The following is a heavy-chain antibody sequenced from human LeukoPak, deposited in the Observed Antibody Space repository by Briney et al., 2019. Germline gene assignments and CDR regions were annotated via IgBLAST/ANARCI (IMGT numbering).Heavy chain of an antibody. CDR2: IKSKTDGGAT. J-gene: IGHJ4*02. V-gene: IGHV3-15*01. Sequence: GGSLRLSCAASGFTFNNAWMSWARQAPGKGLEWVGRIKSKTDGGATDYAGPVKGRFTISRDDSKNMMYLQMNSLKTEDTAVYYCATGGSSWTFGGYWGQGTLVTVSS. CDR1: GFTFNNAW. CDR3: ATGGSSWTFGGY. D-gene: IGHD6-13*01.